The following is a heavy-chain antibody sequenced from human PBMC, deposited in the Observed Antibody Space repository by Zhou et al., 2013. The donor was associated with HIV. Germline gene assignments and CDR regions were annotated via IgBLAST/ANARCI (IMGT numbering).Heavy chain of an antibody. CDR3: ATKDSSGWLRGYYYYYYMDV. J-gene: IGHJ6*03. Sequence: QVQLVQSGAEVKKPGSSVKVSCKASGGTFSSYAISWVRQAPGQGLEWMGGIIPIFGTANYAQKFQGRVTITTDESTSTAYMELSSLRSEDTAVYYCATKDSSGWLRGYYYYYYMDVWGKGTTVTVSS. CDR1: GGTFSSYA. V-gene: IGHV1-69*05. D-gene: IGHD6-19*01. CDR2: IIPIFGTA.